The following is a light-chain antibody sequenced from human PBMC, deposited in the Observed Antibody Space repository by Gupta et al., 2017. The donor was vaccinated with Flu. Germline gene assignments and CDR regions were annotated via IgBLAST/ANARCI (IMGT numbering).Light chain of an antibody. CDR3: LQYNDWPYT. Sequence: EIVMTQSPATLSVSPGERVTLPCRASQTIDTKLAWFQQKPGQSPRLLIYAASTSPTGVPARFSGTGSGTEFTLTISSLQSEDFAVYYCLQYNDWPYTFGQGTKLEIK. V-gene: IGKV3-15*01. CDR2: AAS. J-gene: IGKJ2*01. CDR1: QTIDTK.